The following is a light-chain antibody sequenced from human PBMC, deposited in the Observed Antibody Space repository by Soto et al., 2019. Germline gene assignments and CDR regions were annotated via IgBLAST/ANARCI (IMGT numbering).Light chain of an antibody. J-gene: IGKJ5*01. V-gene: IGKV1-9*01. CDR3: QQLNTYPIT. CDR2: GAS. Sequence: IQLTQSPSSLSASVGDRVTITCRASQGISSYLAWYQQKPGKAPKLLIYGASTLEGGVPFRFRGSGSGTDFTLIIRSVQPEDFATYYCQQLNTYPITFGQGTRLEIK. CDR1: QGISSY.